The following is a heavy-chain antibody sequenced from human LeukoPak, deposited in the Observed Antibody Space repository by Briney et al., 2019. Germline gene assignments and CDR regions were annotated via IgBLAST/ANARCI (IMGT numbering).Heavy chain of an antibody. Sequence: GGSLRLSCAASGFTLSSHGMNWVRQAPGNGLEWVSGIIPSGHPTYYADSVRGRFTISRDNSRNTLYLQMNSLRAEDTAVYYCAKDDRWLQFCCWGQGTLVTVSA. CDR1: GFTLSSHG. CDR3: AKDDRWLQFCC. J-gene: IGHJ4*02. D-gene: IGHD5-24*01. CDR2: IIPSGHPT. V-gene: IGHV3-23*01.